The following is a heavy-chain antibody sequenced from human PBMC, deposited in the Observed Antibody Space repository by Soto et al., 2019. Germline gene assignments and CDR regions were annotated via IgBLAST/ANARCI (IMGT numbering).Heavy chain of an antibody. CDR3: ARDSSGYCWFDP. CDR1: GFSISSGYF. D-gene: IGHD3-22*01. CDR2: IYHSGTT. V-gene: IGHV4-38-2*02. J-gene: IGHJ5*02. Sequence: PSETLSLTCAVSGFSISSGYFWGWIRQPPGKGPGWPGSIYHSGTTYYNPSVKGRVTVSVDTSKTQFCLKMSPVTAADTAVYYCARDSSGYCWFDPWGQGTLVTVSS.